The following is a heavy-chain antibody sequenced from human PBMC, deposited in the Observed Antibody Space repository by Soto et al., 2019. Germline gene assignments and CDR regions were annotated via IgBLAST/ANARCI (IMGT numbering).Heavy chain of an antibody. Sequence: SETLSLTCTVSGGSISSGDYYWSWISQPPGKGLEWIGYIYYSGSTYYNPSLKSRVTISVDTSKNQFSLKLSSVTAADTAVYYCARELGYYDSSGYFDYWGQGTLVTVSS. D-gene: IGHD3-22*01. CDR3: ARELGYYDSSGYFDY. CDR2: IYYSGST. CDR1: GGSISSGDYY. J-gene: IGHJ4*02. V-gene: IGHV4-30-4*01.